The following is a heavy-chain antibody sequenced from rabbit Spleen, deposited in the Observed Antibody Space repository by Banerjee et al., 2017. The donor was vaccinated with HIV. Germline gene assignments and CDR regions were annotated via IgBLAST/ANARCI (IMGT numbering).Heavy chain of an antibody. CDR2: IDPIFGTT. CDR3: ARDRGSGWGDAIDP. V-gene: IGHV1S7*01. Sequence: QLEESGGGLVTPGGSLKLSCKASGFTISSNYWMNWVRQAPGKGLEWIGYIDPIFGTTSYASWVNGRFTISSDNAQNTVDLQMNSLTAADTATYFCARDRGSGWGDAIDPWGPGTLVTVS. CDR1: GFTISSNY. J-gene: IGHJ2*01. D-gene: IGHD4-1*01.